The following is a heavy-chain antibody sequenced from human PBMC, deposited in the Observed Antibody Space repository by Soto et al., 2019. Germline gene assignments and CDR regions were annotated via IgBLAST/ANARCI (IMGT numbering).Heavy chain of an antibody. CDR1: GFTFSSYA. J-gene: IGHJ6*02. V-gene: IGHV3-23*01. CDR3: ARDTYGSGSYYLSYYYYYYYGMDV. D-gene: IGHD3-10*01. Sequence: QPGGSLRLSCAASGFTFSSYAMSWVRQAPGKGLEWVSAISGSGGSTYYADSVKGRFTISRDNSKNTLYLQMNSLRAEDTAVYYCARDTYGSGSYYLSYYYYYYYGMDVWGQGTTVTVSS. CDR2: ISGSGGST.